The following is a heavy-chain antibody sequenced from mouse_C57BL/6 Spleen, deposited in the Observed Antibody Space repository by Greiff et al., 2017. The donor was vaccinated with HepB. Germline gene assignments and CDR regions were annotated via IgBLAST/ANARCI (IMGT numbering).Heavy chain of an antibody. D-gene: IGHD2-4*01. CDR3: AREGNYDAANYFDY. CDR1: GYSITSGYY. J-gene: IGHJ2*01. Sequence: DVKLQESGPGLVKPSQSLSLTCSVTGYSITSGYYWNWIRQFPGNKLEWMGYISYDGSNNYNPSLKNRISITRDTSKNQFFLKLNSVTTEDTATYYCAREGNYDAANYFDYWGQGTTLTVSS. V-gene: IGHV3-6*01. CDR2: ISYDGSN.